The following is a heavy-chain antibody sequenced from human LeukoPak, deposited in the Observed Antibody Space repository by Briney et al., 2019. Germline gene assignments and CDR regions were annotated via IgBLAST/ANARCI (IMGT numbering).Heavy chain of an antibody. CDR3: ARAPTTGIYYYYGMDV. CDR2: IIPIFGTA. CDR1: GGTFSSYA. J-gene: IGHJ6*02. Sequence: ASVKVSCKASGGTFSSYAISWVRQAPGQGLEWMGGIIPIFGTANYAQKFQGRVTITADESTSTAYMELSSLRSEDTAVYYCARAPTTGIYYYYGMDVWDQGTTVTVSS. D-gene: IGHD3-9*01. V-gene: IGHV1-69*13.